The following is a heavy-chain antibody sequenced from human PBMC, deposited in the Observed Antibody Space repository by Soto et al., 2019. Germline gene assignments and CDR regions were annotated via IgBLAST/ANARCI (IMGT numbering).Heavy chain of an antibody. Sequence: GGSLRLSCAASGFTFSDYAMSWARQAPGKGLEWVSAISGSGGTTYYADSVKGRFTISRDNSKNTMYLQVNSLRAEDTAIYYCAQVMNSGWYLAYWGQGTLVTVSS. D-gene: IGHD6-19*01. CDR3: AQVMNSGWYLAY. J-gene: IGHJ4*02. CDR1: GFTFSDYA. V-gene: IGHV3-23*01. CDR2: ISGSGGTT.